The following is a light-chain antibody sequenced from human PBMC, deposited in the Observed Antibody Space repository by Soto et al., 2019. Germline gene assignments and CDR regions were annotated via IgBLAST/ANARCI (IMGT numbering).Light chain of an antibody. CDR1: SSDVGGYKY. Sequence: QSVLTQPASVSGSPGQSITISCTGTSSDVGGYKYVSWYQQHPGKAPKLMIYDVSNRPSGVSNRFSGSKSGNTASLTISGLQTEDEADYYCSSYKSNSTLVFGTGTKVTVL. J-gene: IGLJ1*01. CDR2: DVS. CDR3: SSYKSNSTLV. V-gene: IGLV2-14*01.